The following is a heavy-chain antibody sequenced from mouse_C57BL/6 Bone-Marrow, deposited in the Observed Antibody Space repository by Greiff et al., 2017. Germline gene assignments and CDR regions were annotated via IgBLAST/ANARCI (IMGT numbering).Heavy chain of an antibody. CDR2: INSDGGST. CDR3: ARHYSNSYAMDY. Sequence: EVKVVESGGGLVQPGESLKLSCESNEYEFPSHDMSWVRKTPEKRLELVAAINSDGGSTYYPDTMERRFIISRDNTKKTLSLQMSSLRSEDTAVYYCARHYSNSYAMDYWGQGTSVTVSS. D-gene: IGHD2-5*01. J-gene: IGHJ4*01. CDR1: EYEFPSHD. V-gene: IGHV5-2*01.